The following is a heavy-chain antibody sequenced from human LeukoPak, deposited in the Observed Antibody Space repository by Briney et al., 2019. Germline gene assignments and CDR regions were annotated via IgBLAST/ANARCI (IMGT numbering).Heavy chain of an antibody. V-gene: IGHV4-59*12. J-gene: IGHJ4*02. CDR2: IYYSGST. CDR1: GGSISSYY. D-gene: IGHD3-22*01. CDR3: AGSGYYDSSGSQYYFDY. Sequence: KPSETLSLTCTVSGGSISSYYWSWIRQPPGKGLEWIGYIYYSGSTNYNPSLKSRVTISVDTSKNQFSLKLSSVTAADTAVYYCAGSGYYDSSGSQYYFDYWGQGTLVTVSS.